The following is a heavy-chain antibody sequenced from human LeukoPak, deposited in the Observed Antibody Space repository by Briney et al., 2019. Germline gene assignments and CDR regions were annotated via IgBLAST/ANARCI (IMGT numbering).Heavy chain of an antibody. CDR2: ISGSGGST. CDR1: GFTFSSYA. Sequence: GGSLRLSCAASGFTFSSYAMSWVRQAPGKGLEWVSAISGSGGSTYYADSVKGRFAISRDNSKNTMYLQMDSLRAEDTAIYYCAKVGNYYYYGMDVWGQGTTVTVSS. D-gene: IGHD1-1*01. CDR3: AKVGNYYYYGMDV. V-gene: IGHV3-23*01. J-gene: IGHJ6*02.